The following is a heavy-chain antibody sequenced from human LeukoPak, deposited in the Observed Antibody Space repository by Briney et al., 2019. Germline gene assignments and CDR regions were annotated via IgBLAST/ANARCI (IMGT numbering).Heavy chain of an antibody. CDR2: IYHSGST. D-gene: IGHD6-13*01. Sequence: SETLSLTCTVSGGSISSYYWSWIRQPPGKGLEWIGYIYHSGSTYYNPSLKSRVTISVDRSKNQFSLKLSSVTAADTAVYYCARANRSWYAIDYWGQGTLVTVSS. J-gene: IGHJ4*02. CDR1: GGSISSYY. V-gene: IGHV4-59*12. CDR3: ARANRSWYAIDY.